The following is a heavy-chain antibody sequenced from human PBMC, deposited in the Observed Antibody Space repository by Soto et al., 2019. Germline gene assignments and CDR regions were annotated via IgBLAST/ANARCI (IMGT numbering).Heavy chain of an antibody. CDR2: VNTSGST. CDR3: VRYDRINMKPYPPEGFHI. CDR1: GGSFSGYY. J-gene: IGHJ3*02. V-gene: IGHV4-34*01. D-gene: IGHD3-3*02. Sequence: PSETLSLTCAVYGGSFSGYYWSWIRQPPGKGLEWIGEVNTSGSTNSNPSLKSRVTISADRSKNQFSLKLSSVTAADTGVYYCVRYDRINMKPYPPEGFHIWGQGTRVTVSS.